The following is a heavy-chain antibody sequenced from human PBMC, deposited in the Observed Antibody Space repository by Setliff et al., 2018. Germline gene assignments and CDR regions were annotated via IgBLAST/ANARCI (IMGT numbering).Heavy chain of an antibody. D-gene: IGHD5-18*01. CDR2: IRYDGSNK. CDR3: AKGIGYSDALNYYYYGMDV. V-gene: IGHV3-30*02. J-gene: IGHJ6*02. Sequence: PGGSLRLSCAASGFTFSSYGMHWVRQAPGKGLEWVAFIRYDGSNKYYADSVKGRFTISRDNSKNTLYLQMNSLRAEDTAVYYCAKGIGYSDALNYYYYGMDVWGQGTTVTVSS. CDR1: GFTFSSYG.